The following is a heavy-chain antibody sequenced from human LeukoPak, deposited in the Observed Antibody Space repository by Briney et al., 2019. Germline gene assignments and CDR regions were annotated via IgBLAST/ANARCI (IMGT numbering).Heavy chain of an antibody. V-gene: IGHV3-21*01. CDR2: ISGSSSYI. D-gene: IGHD1-20*01. CDR1: GFTFSTYS. J-gene: IGHJ6*04. Sequence: MPGGSLRLSCAASGFTFSTYSMNWVRQAPGKGLEWVSSISGSSSYIYHADSVKGRFTISRDNAKNSLYLQMNSLRAEDTAIYYCAGGRPPPNWNHYYGMDVWGKGTTVTVSS. CDR3: AGGRPPPNWNHYYGMDV.